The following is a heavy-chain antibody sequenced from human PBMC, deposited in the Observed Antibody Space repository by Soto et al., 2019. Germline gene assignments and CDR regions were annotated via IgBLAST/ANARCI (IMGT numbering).Heavy chain of an antibody. CDR2: IYTSGST. Sequence: QVQLQESGPGLVKPSETLCLTCTVSGGSISSYYWSWIRQPAGKGLEWIGRIYTSGSTNYNPSLKSRVTMSVDTSKNQFSLKLSSVTAADTAVYYCARDDYSGSYGGALDYWGQGTLVTVSS. V-gene: IGHV4-4*07. CDR1: GGSISSYY. D-gene: IGHD1-26*01. J-gene: IGHJ4*02. CDR3: ARDDYSGSYGGALDY.